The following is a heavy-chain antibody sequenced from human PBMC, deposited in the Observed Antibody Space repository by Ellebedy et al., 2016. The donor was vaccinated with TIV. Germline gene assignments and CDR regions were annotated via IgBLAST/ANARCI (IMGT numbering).Heavy chain of an antibody. CDR1: GFTFSSYG. CDR2: IWYDGSNK. V-gene: IGHV3-33*01. D-gene: IGHD5-12*01. CDR3: ARDGATSAYYGMDV. J-gene: IGHJ6*02. Sequence: PGGSLRLSCAASGFTFSSYGMHWVRQAPGKGLEWVAVIWYDGSNKYYADSVKGRFTISRDNSKNTLYLKMNSLRAEDTAVYYCARDGATSAYYGMDVWGQGTTVTVSS.